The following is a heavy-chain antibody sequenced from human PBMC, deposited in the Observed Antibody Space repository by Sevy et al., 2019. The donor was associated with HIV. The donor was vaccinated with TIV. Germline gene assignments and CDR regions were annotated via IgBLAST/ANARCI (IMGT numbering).Heavy chain of an antibody. Sequence: GGSLRLSCAASGLTFSNAWMSWVRQTPGKGLEWVGRIKSKSDGGTTGYAEPVKGRFSISRDDSKNTLYLQMGSLKAEDTAVYYCARRPKEQSARYVFDIWGQGTMVTVSS. CDR1: GLTFSNAW. J-gene: IGHJ4*01. CDR2: IKSKSDGGTT. CDR3: ARRPKEQSARYVFDI. V-gene: IGHV3-15*01. D-gene: IGHD1-1*01.